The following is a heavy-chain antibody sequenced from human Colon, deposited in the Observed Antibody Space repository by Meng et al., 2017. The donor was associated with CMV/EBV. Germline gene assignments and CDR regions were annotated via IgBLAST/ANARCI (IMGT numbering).Heavy chain of an antibody. CDR1: GLTFSTND. CDR3: ARDPFIKAFDI. J-gene: IGHJ3*02. V-gene: IGHV3-13*03. Sequence: GESLKISCAACGLTFSTNDMHWVRKETVKGLEWVAPRDSAGDTHYSDSVKGQFTISRENVNNSLSPQKHSLRAGDTAVYYCARDPFIKAFDIWGQGTMVTVSS. CDR2: RDSAGDT.